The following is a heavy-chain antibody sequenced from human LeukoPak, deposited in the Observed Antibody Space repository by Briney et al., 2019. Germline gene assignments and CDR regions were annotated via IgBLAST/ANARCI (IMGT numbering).Heavy chain of an antibody. CDR1: GSRFSSYW. Sequence: GESLHISCKGSGSRFSSYWIGWVRPMPGKGLEWMGIIYPGDSETRYSPSFQGQVTISADKSISTAYLQWRSPKASDTAMYYCATGGYCSSSTCYHFFDYWGQGTLVTVSS. D-gene: IGHD2-2*01. CDR2: IYPGDSET. V-gene: IGHV5-51*01. CDR3: ATGGYCSSSTCYHFFDY. J-gene: IGHJ4*02.